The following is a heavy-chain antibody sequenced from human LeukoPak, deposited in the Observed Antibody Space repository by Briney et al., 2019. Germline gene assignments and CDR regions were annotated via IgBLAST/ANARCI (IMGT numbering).Heavy chain of an antibody. D-gene: IGHD3-22*01. CDR3: ARSQHYYYDSSGYNAFDI. Sequence: GGSLRLSCAASGFTFSDYYMSWIRQAPGKGLEWVSYISSSGSTIYYADSVKGRFTISRDNAKNSLYLQMNNLRAEDTAVYYCARSQHYYYDSSGYNAFDIWGQGTMVTVSS. CDR2: ISSSGSTI. CDR1: GFTFSDYY. J-gene: IGHJ3*02. V-gene: IGHV3-11*01.